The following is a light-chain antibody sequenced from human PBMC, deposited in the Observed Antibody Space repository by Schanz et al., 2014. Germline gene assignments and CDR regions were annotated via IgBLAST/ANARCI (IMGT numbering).Light chain of an antibody. J-gene: IGKJ1*01. CDR3: QHYYNWPRT. Sequence: EIVMTQSPATLSLSPGERATLSCRASQSVSSTLAWYQRKPGQAPRLLMYGVSNRATGIPARFSGSGSGTESALTISSLQSEDFAVYYCQHYYNWPRTFGQGTKVEIK. V-gene: IGKV3-15*01. CDR2: GVS. CDR1: QSVSST.